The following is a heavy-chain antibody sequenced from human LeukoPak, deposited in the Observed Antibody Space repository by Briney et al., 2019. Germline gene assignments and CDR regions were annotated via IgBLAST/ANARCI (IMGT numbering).Heavy chain of an antibody. V-gene: IGHV3-7*03. CDR3: ARGGGLDV. Sequence: GGSLRLSCVFSGFTFSNYWMSWVRQAPGKGLEWVANIKQDESEKHYVDSVKGRFTISRDNAKNSLYLQMNSLRAEDTAVYFCARGGGLDVWGQGATVTVSS. J-gene: IGHJ6*02. CDR1: GFTFSNYW. CDR2: IKQDESEK. D-gene: IGHD3-16*01.